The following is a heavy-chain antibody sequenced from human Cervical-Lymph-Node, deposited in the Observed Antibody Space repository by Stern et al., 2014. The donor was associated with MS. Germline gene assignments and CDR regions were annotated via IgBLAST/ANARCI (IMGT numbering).Heavy chain of an antibody. V-gene: IGHV3-74*02. D-gene: IGHD3-3*01. Sequence: EVQLVESGGGLVQPGGSLRLSCAASGFTFSSYWMHWVRQAPGKGLVWVSRIYGDGSNTNSADSVKGRFTISRDNAKNTLYLQMNSLRVEDTAVYYCRASGTFDYWGQGTLVTVSS. CDR2: IYGDGSNT. CDR3: RASGTFDY. J-gene: IGHJ4*02. CDR1: GFTFSSYW.